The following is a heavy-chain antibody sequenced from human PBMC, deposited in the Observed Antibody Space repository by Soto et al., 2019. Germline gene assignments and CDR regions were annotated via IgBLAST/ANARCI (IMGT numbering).Heavy chain of an antibody. CDR2: ISYDGSNK. CDR3: ARSRRAYSSSWSEYYYGMDV. CDR1: GFTFSSYA. D-gene: IGHD6-13*01. Sequence: GGSLRLSCAASGFTFSSYAMHWARQAPGKGLEWVAVISYDGSNKYYADSVKGRFTISRDNSKNTLYLQMNSLRAEDTAVYYCARSRRAYSSSWSEYYYGMDVWGQGTTVTVSS. V-gene: IGHV3-30-3*01. J-gene: IGHJ6*02.